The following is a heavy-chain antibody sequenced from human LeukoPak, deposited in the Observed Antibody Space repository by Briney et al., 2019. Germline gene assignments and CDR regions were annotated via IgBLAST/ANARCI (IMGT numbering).Heavy chain of an antibody. D-gene: IGHD3-9*01. Sequence: ASVKVSCKASGYTFTSYYMHWVRQAPGQGLEWMGIINPSGGSTSYAQKFQGKVTMTRDTSTSTVYMELSSLRSEDTAVYYCARATGYYNGYFYYGMDVWGQGTTVTVSS. CDR3: ARATGYYNGYFYYGMDV. CDR2: INPSGGST. V-gene: IGHV1-46*01. CDR1: GYTFTSYY. J-gene: IGHJ6*02.